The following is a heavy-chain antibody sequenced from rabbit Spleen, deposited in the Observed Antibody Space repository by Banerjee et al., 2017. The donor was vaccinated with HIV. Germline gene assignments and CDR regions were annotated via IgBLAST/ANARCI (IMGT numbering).Heavy chain of an antibody. CDR2: IYAGSSGDT. CDR3: ARETSSGWGVVSYYFNL. V-gene: IGHV1S40*01. D-gene: IGHD4-1*01. Sequence: QSLEESGGDLVKPGASLTLTCTASGFSFSNRYYMCWVRQAPGKGLEWIACIYAGSSGDTYYASWAKGRFTISKTSSTTVTLQMTSLTAADTATYFCARETSSGWGVVSYYFNLWGQGTLVTVS. J-gene: IGHJ4*01. CDR1: GFSFSNRYY.